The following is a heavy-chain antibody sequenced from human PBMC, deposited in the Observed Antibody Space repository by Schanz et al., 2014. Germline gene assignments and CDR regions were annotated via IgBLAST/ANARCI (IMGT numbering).Heavy chain of an antibody. D-gene: IGHD2-8*02. V-gene: IGHV1-2*06. Sequence: QVQLVESGAEVKKPGASVKISCKASGYTFTDYYMYWVRQAPGQGLEWMGRINPNSGGTNYAQKFQGRVTMTRDTSISTAYMELSRLRSDDTAVYYCARGLVRYFAYWGQGTLVTVSS. CDR3: ARGLVRYFAY. CDR1: GYTFTDYY. J-gene: IGHJ4*02. CDR2: INPNSGGT.